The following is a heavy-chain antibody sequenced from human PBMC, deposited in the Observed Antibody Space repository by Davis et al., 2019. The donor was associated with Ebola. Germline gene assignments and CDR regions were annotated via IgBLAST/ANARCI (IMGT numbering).Heavy chain of an antibody. D-gene: IGHD3-3*01. J-gene: IGHJ4*02. CDR2: IYSGGST. V-gene: IGHV3-66*02. Sequence: GGSLRLSCAASGFTVSSNYMRWVRQAPGKGLEWVSVIYSGGSTYYADSVKGRFTISRDNSKNTLYLQMNSLRVEDTAVYYCARYAIDGNGYYTAFDHWGQGTLVTVSS. CDR1: GFTVSSNY. CDR3: ARYAIDGNGYYTAFDH.